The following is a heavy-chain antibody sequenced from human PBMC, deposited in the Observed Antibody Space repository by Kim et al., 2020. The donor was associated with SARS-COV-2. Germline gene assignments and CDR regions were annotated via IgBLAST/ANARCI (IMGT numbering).Heavy chain of an antibody. CDR1: GFSLSTSGVG. V-gene: IGHV2-5*02. Sequence: SGPTLVKPTQTLTLTCTFSGFSLSTSGVGVGWIRQPPGKALEWLALIYWDDDKRYSPSLKSRLTITKDTSKNQVVLTMTNMDPVDTATYYCAHRSRDILTGYYWAAHFDYWGQGTLVTVSS. J-gene: IGHJ4*02. CDR3: AHRSRDILTGYYWAAHFDY. CDR2: IYWDDDK. D-gene: IGHD3-9*01.